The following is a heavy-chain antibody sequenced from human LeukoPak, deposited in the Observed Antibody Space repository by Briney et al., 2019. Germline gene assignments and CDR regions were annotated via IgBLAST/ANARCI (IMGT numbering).Heavy chain of an antibody. CDR1: GYTFISYG. CDR3: ATDSDGVGELYY. CDR2: ISAYNGNT. D-gene: IGHD3-10*01. J-gene: IGHJ4*02. V-gene: IGHV1-18*01. Sequence: ASVKVSCKASGYTFISYGISWVRQAPGQGLEWMGWISAYNGNTDYAQNLQGRVTMTEDTSTDTAYMELSSLRSEDTAVYYCATDSDGVGELYYWGQGTLVTVSS.